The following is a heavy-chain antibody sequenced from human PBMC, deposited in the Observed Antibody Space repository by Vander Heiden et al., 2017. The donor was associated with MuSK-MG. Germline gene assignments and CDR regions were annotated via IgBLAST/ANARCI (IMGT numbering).Heavy chain of an antibody. CDR2: INHSGST. CDR3: AIDHWGCSGYYRLDY. D-gene: IGHD3-22*01. Sequence: QLQLQQWGAGRLTPSETLSPTCAVFGGSCSGYCWSWIRQPPGKGRELIGEINHSGSTNYNPSLKSRVTISVDTSKNQFSLKLSSLNAEDTAVYYCAIDHWGCSGYYRLDYWGQGNLVTVSS. J-gene: IGHJ4*02. CDR1: GGSCSGYC. V-gene: IGHV4-34*01.